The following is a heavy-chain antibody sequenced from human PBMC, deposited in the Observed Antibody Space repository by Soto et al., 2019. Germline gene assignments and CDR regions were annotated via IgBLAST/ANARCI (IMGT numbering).Heavy chain of an antibody. D-gene: IGHD3-22*01. CDR2: MNPNSGST. J-gene: IGHJ5*02. Sequence: ASVKVSCKASGYTFTNFDINWVRQATGQGLEWMGWMNPNSGSTGYAPKFQGRVSMTRNTFISTAYMELSSLRSEDTAVYYCARALYYYDSSGQGPNWFDPWGQGTLVTVSS. CDR1: GYTFTNFD. V-gene: IGHV1-8*01. CDR3: ARALYYYDSSGQGPNWFDP.